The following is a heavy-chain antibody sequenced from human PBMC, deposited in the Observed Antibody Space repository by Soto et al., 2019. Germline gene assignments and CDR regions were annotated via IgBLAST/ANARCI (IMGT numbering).Heavy chain of an antibody. CDR1: GGSISSYY. Sequence: SETLSLTCTVSGGSISSYYWSWIRQPPGKGLEWIGYIYYSGSTNYNPSLKSRVTISVDTSKNQFSLKLSSVTAADTAVYYCARDRGPDMVRGDNWFDPWGQGTLVTVSS. J-gene: IGHJ5*02. D-gene: IGHD3-10*01. CDR3: ARDRGPDMVRGDNWFDP. V-gene: IGHV4-59*01. CDR2: IYYSGST.